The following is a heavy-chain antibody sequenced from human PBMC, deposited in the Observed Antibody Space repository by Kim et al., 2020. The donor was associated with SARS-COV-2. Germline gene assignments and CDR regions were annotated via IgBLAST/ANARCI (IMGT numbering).Heavy chain of an antibody. V-gene: IGHV3-33*01. CDR2: GSSK. CDR3: ARDRGGMDV. Sequence: GSSKYYADSVKGRFTISRDNSKNPLDLQMNSLGAEDTAVYYCARDRGGMDVWGQGTTVTVSS. J-gene: IGHJ6*02.